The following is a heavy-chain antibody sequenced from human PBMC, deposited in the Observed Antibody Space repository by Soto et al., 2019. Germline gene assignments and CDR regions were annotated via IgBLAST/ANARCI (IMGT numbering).Heavy chain of an antibody. D-gene: IGHD6-13*01. CDR1: GDSVSSNSAA. CDR3: ARDFTAAGGLWNWFDP. Sequence: PSQTLSLPCAISGDSVSSNSAAWNWIRQSPSRGLEWLGRTYYRSKWYNDYAVSVKSRITINPDTSKNQFSLQLNSVTPEDTAVYYCARDFTAAGGLWNWFDPWGQGTLVTVSS. J-gene: IGHJ5*02. V-gene: IGHV6-1*01. CDR2: TYYRSKWYN.